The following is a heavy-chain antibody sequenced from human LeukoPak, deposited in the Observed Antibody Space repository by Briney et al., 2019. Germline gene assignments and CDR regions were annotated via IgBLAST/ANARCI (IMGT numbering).Heavy chain of an antibody. CDR1: GFTFSTYG. CDR3: TIVGATTEVSNSDY. D-gene: IGHD1-26*01. Sequence: GGSLRLSCAASGFTFSTYGMSWVRQAPGKGLQWVSTIPSGGGTYYADSVKGRFTISRDNSKNTLYLQMNSLKTEDTAVYYCTIVGATTEVSNSDYWGQGTLVTVSS. CDR2: IPSGGGT. V-gene: IGHV3-23*01. J-gene: IGHJ4*02.